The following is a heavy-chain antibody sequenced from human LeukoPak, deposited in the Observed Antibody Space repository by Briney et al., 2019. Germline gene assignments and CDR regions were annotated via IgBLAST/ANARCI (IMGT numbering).Heavy chain of an antibody. CDR3: ARDIVEGSHFDY. Sequence: GGSLRLSCAASGFTFSSYWMSWVRQAPGKGLEWVAVISYDGSNKYYADSVKGRFTISRDNSKNTLYLQMNSLRAEDTAVYYCARDIVEGSHFDYWGQGTLVTVSS. CDR1: GFTFSSYW. V-gene: IGHV3-30-3*01. CDR2: ISYDGSNK. J-gene: IGHJ4*02. D-gene: IGHD3-16*02.